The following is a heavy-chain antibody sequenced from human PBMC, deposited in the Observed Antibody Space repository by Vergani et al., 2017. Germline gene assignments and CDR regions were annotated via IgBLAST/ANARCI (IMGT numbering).Heavy chain of an antibody. CDR2: TRYDGIVE. D-gene: IGHD2-15*01. CDR1: GFTFTNYG. J-gene: IGHJ4*02. CDR3: ATAGAAYCRGASCYDFFEY. V-gene: IGHV3-30*02. Sequence: QVQLVESGGGVVQPGGSLRLSCAASGFTFTNYGMHWVRQAPGKGLEWVAFTRYDGIVEYYGDSVRGRFTISRDNSKNTLYLQMNRLRPEDTAVYYCATAGAAYCRGASCYDFFEYWGKGTLVTFAS.